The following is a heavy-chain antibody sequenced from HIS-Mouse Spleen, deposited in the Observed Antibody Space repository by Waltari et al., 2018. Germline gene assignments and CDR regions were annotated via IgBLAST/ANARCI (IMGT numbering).Heavy chain of an antibody. Sequence: QVQLVESGGGVGQPGRSLRLSCAASGFTLSCYGIHWVRQDPGKGLEWVAVISYDGSNKYYADSVKGRFTISRDNSKNTLYLQMNSLRAEDTAVYYCAKDMKGANWNFDYWGQGTLVTVSS. J-gene: IGHJ4*02. D-gene: IGHD1-1*01. CDR2: ISYDGSNK. CDR1: GFTLSCYG. CDR3: AKDMKGANWNFDY. V-gene: IGHV3-30*18.